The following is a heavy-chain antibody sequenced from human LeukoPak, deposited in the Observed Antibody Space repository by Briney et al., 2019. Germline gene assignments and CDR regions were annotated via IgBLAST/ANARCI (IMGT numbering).Heavy chain of an antibody. J-gene: IGHJ4*02. CDR1: GGSTASSSHY. CDR2: MYYTGST. Sequence: SETLSLTCTVSGGSTASSSHYWGWIRQSPGKGLEWIAIMYYTGSTYYNPPLKSRVTISVDTSKNQFSLKLTSATAADTAVYYCARGDDYKSTLFDYWGQGTLVTVSS. V-gene: IGHV4-39*07. CDR3: ARGDDYKSTLFDY. D-gene: IGHD5-12*01.